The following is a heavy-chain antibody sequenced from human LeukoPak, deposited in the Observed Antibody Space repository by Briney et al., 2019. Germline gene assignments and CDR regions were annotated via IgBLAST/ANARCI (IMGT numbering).Heavy chain of an antibody. CDR3: ARGRDGYDYAGFDP. CDR2: ISAYNGNA. CDR1: GYTFIPYG. Sequence: ASVKVSCKASGYTFIPYGISWVRQAPGQGVEWMGWISAYNGNADYAQKFRGRVTMTTDTSTSTAYMELRSLRSDDTADYYCARGRDGYDYAGFDPWGQGTLVTVSS. D-gene: IGHD5-24*01. V-gene: IGHV1-18*01. J-gene: IGHJ5*02.